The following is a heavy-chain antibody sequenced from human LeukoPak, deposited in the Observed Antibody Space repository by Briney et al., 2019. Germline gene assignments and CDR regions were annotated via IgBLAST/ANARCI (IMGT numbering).Heavy chain of an antibody. Sequence: ASVKVSCKASGYTFTSYGISWVRQALGQGLEWMGWISAYNGNTNYAQKLQGRVTMTTDTSTSTAYMELRSLRSDDTAVYYCARVVYCSGGSCYRENDYWGQGTLVTVSS. V-gene: IGHV1-18*01. CDR1: GYTFTSYG. J-gene: IGHJ4*02. D-gene: IGHD2-15*01. CDR2: ISAYNGNT. CDR3: ARVVYCSGGSCYRENDY.